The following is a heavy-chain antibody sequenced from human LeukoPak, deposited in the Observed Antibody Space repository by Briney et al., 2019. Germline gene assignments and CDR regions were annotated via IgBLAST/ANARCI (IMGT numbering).Heavy chain of an antibody. CDR2: MNPNSGNT. D-gene: IGHD4-23*01. Sequence: ASVKVSCKPSGYTFTSYDINWVRQATGQGLKWMGWMNPNSGNTGYAQKFQGRDTMTRNTSISTAYMELSSLRSEDTAVYYCARARGNGEYNWFDPWGQGTLVTVSS. V-gene: IGHV1-8*01. CDR3: ARARGNGEYNWFDP. J-gene: IGHJ5*02. CDR1: GYTFTSYD.